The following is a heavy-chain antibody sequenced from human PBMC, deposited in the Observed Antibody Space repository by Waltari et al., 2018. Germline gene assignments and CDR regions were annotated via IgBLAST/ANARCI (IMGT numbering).Heavy chain of an antibody. J-gene: IGHJ4*02. Sequence: QVQLVQSGAEVKKPGASVKVSCKASGYTFNGYYLHWVRQAPGQGLEWMGLINPNSGGTNYAQKFQGRVTMTRDTSISTAYMERSRLRSDDTAVYYWARDPSSWYVLGDDYWGQGTLVTVSS. CDR2: INPNSGGT. CDR3: ARDPSSWYVLGDDY. CDR1: GYTFNGYY. V-gene: IGHV1-2*06. D-gene: IGHD6-13*01.